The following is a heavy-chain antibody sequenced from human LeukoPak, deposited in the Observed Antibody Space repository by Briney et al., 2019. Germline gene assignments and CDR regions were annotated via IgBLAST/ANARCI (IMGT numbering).Heavy chain of an antibody. V-gene: IGHV3-21*01. J-gene: IGHJ3*02. CDR1: GFTFSSYS. D-gene: IGHD3-22*01. CDR3: ARGPDSSGDAFDI. CDR2: ISSSSSYI. Sequence: GGSLRLSCAASGFTFSSYSMNWVRQAPGKGLEWVSSISSSSSYIYYADSVKGRFTISRDNAKNSLYLQMNSLRAEDTAVYYCARGPDSSGDAFDIGGQGTMVTVSS.